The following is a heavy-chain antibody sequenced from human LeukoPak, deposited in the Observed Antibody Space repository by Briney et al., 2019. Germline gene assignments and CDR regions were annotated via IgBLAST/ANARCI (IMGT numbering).Heavy chain of an antibody. CDR1: GFTFRAYT. CDR3: AKDVKSDGVWDIDH. V-gene: IGHV3-23*01. Sequence: GGSLRLSCAASGFTFRAYTMNWVRQAPGKGVEWVSGIYGSGEGQTFYADSVRGRFTISRDDSRNLVFLHMDSLRVEDTALYYCAKDVKSDGVWDIDHWGQGTLVTVSS. D-gene: IGHD4-17*01. CDR2: IYGSGEGQT. J-gene: IGHJ4*02.